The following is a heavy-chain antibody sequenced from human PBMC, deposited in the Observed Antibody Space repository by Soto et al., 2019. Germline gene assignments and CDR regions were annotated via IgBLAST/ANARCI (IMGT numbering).Heavy chain of an antibody. CDR1: GYPVTAYY. CDR2: INPATGAA. V-gene: IGHV1-2*02. CDR3: GGGGGVGVAGSAAFDM. Sequence: QLHLVQSGAVVKKPGASVTVSCSASGYPVTAYYMHWVRQAPGRGLEWMGGINPATGAAKFTQTIQGRVTMARGTSTSTGFMELGGLDSEGPAVVSCGGGGGVGVAGSAAFDMWGQGTLVTVSS. D-gene: IGHD3-3*01. J-gene: IGHJ3*02.